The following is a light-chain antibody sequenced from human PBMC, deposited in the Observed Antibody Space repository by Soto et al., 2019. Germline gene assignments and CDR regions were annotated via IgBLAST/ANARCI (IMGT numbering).Light chain of an antibody. J-gene: IGLJ1*01. CDR3: AAWDASLGGFYV. CDR1: RSSVGSNT. V-gene: IGLV1-44*01. Sequence: QSALTQPPSASGTPGQRVTISCSGSRSSVGSNTVNWYQHLPGTAPKLLIYSNNHRPSGVPDRFSASKAGASASLAISGLQSEDEGDYYYAAWDASLGGFYVFGSGTKVTVL. CDR2: SNN.